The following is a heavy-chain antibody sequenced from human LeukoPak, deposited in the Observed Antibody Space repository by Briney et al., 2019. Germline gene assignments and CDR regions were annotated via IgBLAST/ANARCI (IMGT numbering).Heavy chain of an antibody. D-gene: IGHD6-13*01. J-gene: IGHJ4*02. CDR2: IGYDGSDR. CDR3: AREGLSSFKYFDC. Sequence: PGGSLRLSCAASGFTFSSYGMHWVRQAPGKGLEWVALIGYDGSDRHYADSVKGRFTISRDNSRNTLYLQMNSLRGEDTAVYHCAREGLSSFKYFDCWGQGTLVTVSS. V-gene: IGHV3-30*19. CDR1: GFTFSSYG.